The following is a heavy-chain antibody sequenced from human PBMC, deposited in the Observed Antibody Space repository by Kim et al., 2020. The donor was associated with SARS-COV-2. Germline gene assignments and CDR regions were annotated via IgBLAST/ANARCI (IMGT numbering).Heavy chain of an antibody. J-gene: IGHJ3*02. V-gene: IGHV1-24*01. D-gene: IGHD2-21*01. CDR3: ATAHCGGDCYRFSDAFDI. Sequence: ASVKVSCKVSGYTLTELSMHWVRQAPGKGLEWMGGFDPEDGETIYAQKFQGRVTMTEDTSTDTAYMELSSLRSEDTAVYYCATAHCGGDCYRFSDAFDIWGQGTMVTVSS. CDR1: GYTLTELS. CDR2: FDPEDGET.